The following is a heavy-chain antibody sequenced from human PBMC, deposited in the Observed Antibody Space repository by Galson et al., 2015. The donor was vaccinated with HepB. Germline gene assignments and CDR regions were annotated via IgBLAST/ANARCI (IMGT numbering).Heavy chain of an antibody. CDR3: TTAPLPTVTTYVDY. J-gene: IGHJ4*02. D-gene: IGHD4-11*01. V-gene: IGHV3-15*01. CDR1: GFTFSNAW. Sequence: SLRLSCAASGFTFSNAWMSWVRQAPGKGLEWVGHIKSKTDGGTTDYAAPVKGRFTISRDDSKNTLDLQMNSLKTEDTAVYYCTTAPLPTVTTYVDYWGQSTLVTVSS. CDR2: IKSKTDGGTT.